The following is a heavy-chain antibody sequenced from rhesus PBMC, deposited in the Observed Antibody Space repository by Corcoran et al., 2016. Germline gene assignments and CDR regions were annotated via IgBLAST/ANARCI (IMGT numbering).Heavy chain of an antibody. J-gene: IGHJ4*01. D-gene: IGHD4-23*01. CDR1: GFTFSSYG. CDR3: AKGGKGYSNYGYLDY. CDR2: INSGGGST. V-gene: IGHV3S5*01. Sequence: EVQLVETGGGLVQPGGSLKLSCAASGFTFSSYGMSWVRQAPGKGLEWVSAINSGGGSTNYADSVKGRFTISRNNSKNTLSLRMNSLRAEDTAVYYCAKGGKGYSNYGYLDYWGPGVLVTVSS.